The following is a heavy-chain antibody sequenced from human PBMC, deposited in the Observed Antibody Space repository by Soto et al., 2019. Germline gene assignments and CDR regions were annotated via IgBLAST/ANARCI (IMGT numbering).Heavy chain of an antibody. Sequence: QVQLQESGPGLVKPSETLSLTCAVSSDSVSNNNWWGWVRQPPGKGLEWIGEVYRTGSTNYNPSLKSRATVSMDKSKNLFSLRLFFVTAADTAVYYCARVNLAAAGEFDYWGQGALVTVSS. D-gene: IGHD6-13*01. CDR3: ARVNLAAAGEFDY. CDR2: VYRTGST. CDR1: SDSVSNNNW. V-gene: IGHV4-4*02. J-gene: IGHJ4*02.